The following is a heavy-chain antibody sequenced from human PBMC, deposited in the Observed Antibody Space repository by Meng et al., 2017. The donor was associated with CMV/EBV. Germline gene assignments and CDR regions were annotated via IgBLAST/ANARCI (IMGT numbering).Heavy chain of an antibody. CDR1: GGTFSSYA. Sequence: SVKVSCKASGGTFSSYAISWVRQAPGQGLEWMGGTIPILGIANYAQKFQGRVTITADKSTSTAYMELSSLRSEDTAVYYCARDRYCSSTSCHHHSPYGMDVWGQGTTVTVSS. CDR3: ARDRYCSSTSCHHHSPYGMDV. J-gene: IGHJ6*02. CDR2: TIPILGIA. D-gene: IGHD2-2*01. V-gene: IGHV1-69*10.